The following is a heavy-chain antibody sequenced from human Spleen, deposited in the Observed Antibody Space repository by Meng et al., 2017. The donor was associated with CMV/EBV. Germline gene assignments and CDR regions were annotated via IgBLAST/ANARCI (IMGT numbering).Heavy chain of an antibody. CDR3: ARAYYYYGMDV. Sequence: GGSLRLSCAASGFTFSSHWMHWVRQPPGKGLEWVATIKEDGSEKYYVDSVKGRFTISRDNAENSLFLQMNSLSAEDTAVYYCARAYYYYGMDVWGQGTTVTVSS. CDR1: GFTFSSHW. J-gene: IGHJ6*02. V-gene: IGHV3-7*01. CDR2: IKEDGSEK.